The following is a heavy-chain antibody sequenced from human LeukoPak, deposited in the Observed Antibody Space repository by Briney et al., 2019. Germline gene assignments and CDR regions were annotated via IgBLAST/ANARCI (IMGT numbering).Heavy chain of an antibody. CDR1: GFTFSSYG. D-gene: IGHD6-13*01. J-gene: IGHJ3*02. CDR3: ARDSSSWDAFDI. V-gene: IGHV3-30*03. Sequence: GGSLRLSCAASGFTFSSYGMHWVRQAPGKGLEWVAVISYDGSNKYYADSVKGRFTISRDNSKNTLYLQMNSLRAEDTAVYYCARDSSSWDAFDIWGQGTMVTVSS. CDR2: ISYDGSNK.